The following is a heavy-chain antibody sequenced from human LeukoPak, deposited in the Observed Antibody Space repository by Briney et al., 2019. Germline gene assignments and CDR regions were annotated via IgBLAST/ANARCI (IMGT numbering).Heavy chain of an antibody. V-gene: IGHV3-21*06. CDR1: GFTFRSIS. Sequence: GGSLRLSCEASGFTFRSISMNWVRQAPGKGPEWVSSISPDGETTYHADSVKGRFTTSRDDAKSSLYLQMNSLRAEDTALYYCTRDLPVPSLVRGIIIYGLIDYWGQGTLVTVS. CDR3: TRDLPVPSLVRGIIIYGLIDY. J-gene: IGHJ4*02. CDR2: ISPDGETT. D-gene: IGHD3-10*01.